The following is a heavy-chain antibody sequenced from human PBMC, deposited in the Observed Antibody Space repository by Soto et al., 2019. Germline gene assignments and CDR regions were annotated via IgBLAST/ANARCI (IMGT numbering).Heavy chain of an antibody. CDR2: IIPIFGTA. V-gene: IGHV1-69*13. Sequence: SVKVSCKASGGTFSSYAISWVRQAPGQGLEWMGGIIPIFGTANYAQKFQGRVTITADESTSTAYMELSSLRSEDTAVYYCARENDYYDSSGYFSRWFDPWGQGTLVTVSS. CDR1: GGTFSSYA. J-gene: IGHJ5*02. CDR3: ARENDYYDSSGYFSRWFDP. D-gene: IGHD3-22*01.